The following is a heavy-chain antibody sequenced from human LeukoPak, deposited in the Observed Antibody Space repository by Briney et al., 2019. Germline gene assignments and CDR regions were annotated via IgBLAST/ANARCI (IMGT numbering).Heavy chain of an antibody. V-gene: IGHV3-21*01. CDR2: ISGGGENT. Sequence: GGSLRLSCATSGFTFSSSAVTWVRQAPGRGLEWVSSISGGGENTYYVDSVKGRFTISRDNAKNSLYLQMNSLRAEDTAVYYCARPMITFGGVILYWGQGTLVTVSS. J-gene: IGHJ4*02. D-gene: IGHD3-16*02. CDR3: ARPMITFGGVILY. CDR1: GFTFSSSA.